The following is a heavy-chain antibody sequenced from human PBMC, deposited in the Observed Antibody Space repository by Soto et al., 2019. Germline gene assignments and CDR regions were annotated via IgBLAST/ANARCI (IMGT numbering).Heavy chain of an antibody. Sequence: SETLSLTCTVSGGSISSGDYYWSWIRQHPGKGLEWIGYIYYSGSTYYNPSFKSRVTISVDTSKNQFSLKLSSVTAADTAVYYCARAGPHGAFDIWGQGTMVTVSS. CDR3: ARAGPHGAFDI. CDR2: IYYSGST. CDR1: GGSISSGDYY. J-gene: IGHJ3*02. V-gene: IGHV4-31*03.